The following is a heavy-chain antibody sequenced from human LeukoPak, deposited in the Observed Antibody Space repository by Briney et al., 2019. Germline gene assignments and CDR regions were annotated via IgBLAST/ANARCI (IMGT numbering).Heavy chain of an antibody. D-gene: IGHD5-12*01. CDR2: ISGSGSDGST. V-gene: IGHV3-23*01. J-gene: IGHJ4*02. CDR1: GFTFSSYG. Sequence: GGSLRLSCAASGFTFSSYGMSWVRQAPGKGLEWVSGISGSGSDGSTYYADSVKGRFTISRDNSKNTLYLQMDSLRADDTAIYYCTRDLGWLHYADWGQGTLVTVSS. CDR3: TRDLGWLHYAD.